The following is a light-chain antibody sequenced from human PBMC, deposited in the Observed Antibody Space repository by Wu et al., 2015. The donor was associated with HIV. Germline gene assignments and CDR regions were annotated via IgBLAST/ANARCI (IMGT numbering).Light chain of an antibody. CDR2: EAS. J-gene: IGKJ1*01. V-gene: IGKV1-5*03. CDR3: QQYNSHPWT. CDR1: RNINTW. Sequence: DIQMTQSPSTLSASVGDRVTITCRASRNINTWLAWYQQKPGTAPKLLIYEASALENGVPSRFSGSGSGTEFTLTISSLQPDDFAIYYCQQYNSHPWTFGQGTKVEIK.